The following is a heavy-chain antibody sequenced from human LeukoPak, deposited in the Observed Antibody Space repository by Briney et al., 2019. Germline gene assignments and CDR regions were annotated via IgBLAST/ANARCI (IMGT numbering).Heavy chain of an antibody. V-gene: IGHV1-3*01. CDR1: GYIFTSYA. CDR3: ARGSMMDFPFDF. Sequence: ASVKVSCKTSGYIFTSYAIHWVRQAPGQRLEWMGWINAGNGNTKYSQKFQGRVTITRDTSASTAYMDLSSLTSEDTAVYFCARGSMMDFPFDFWGQGTLVTVSS. J-gene: IGHJ4*02. D-gene: IGHD3-22*01. CDR2: INAGNGNT.